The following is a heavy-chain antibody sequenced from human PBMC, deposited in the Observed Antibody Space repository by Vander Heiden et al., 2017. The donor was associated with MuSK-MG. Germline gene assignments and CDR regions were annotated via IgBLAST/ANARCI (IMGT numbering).Heavy chain of an antibody. V-gene: IGHV3-74*01. J-gene: IGHJ4*02. CDR3: ARGGGYSNGSFDY. D-gene: IGHD5-18*01. Sequence: EVQLVESGGGLVQPGGSLRLSCAASGLTFRRYWMHWVRQAPGKGLVWVSRINSDGSSTSYADSVKGRFTISRDNAKNTLYLQMNSLRVEDTAVYYCARGGGYSNGSFDYWGQGTLVTVSS. CDR1: GLTFRRYW. CDR2: INSDGSST.